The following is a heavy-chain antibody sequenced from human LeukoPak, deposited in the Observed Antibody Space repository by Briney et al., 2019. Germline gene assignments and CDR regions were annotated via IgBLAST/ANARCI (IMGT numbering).Heavy chain of an antibody. CDR3: TRESRACGGDCYQFDY. D-gene: IGHD2-21*02. V-gene: IGHV3-49*04. CDR1: GFTLGDYA. Sequence: GGSLRLSCTASGFTLGDYALSWVRQAPGKGLEWVGFIRSKAYGGTTEYAASVKGRFTISRDDSKSIAYLQMNSLKTEDTAVYYSTRESRACGGDCYQFDYWGQGTLVTVSS. J-gene: IGHJ4*02. CDR2: IRSKAYGGTT.